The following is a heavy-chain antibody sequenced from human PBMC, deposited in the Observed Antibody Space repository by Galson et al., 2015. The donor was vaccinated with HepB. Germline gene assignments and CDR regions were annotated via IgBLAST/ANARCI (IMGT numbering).Heavy chain of an antibody. J-gene: IGHJ3*02. CDR3: ARHPTDSSGYPYDAFDI. V-gene: IGHV4-39*01. Sequence: SETLSLPCPVSGGSISSRSYSWCWIRQPPGKGLEWIGSIYYSGSTYYNPSLKSRVTISVDTSKNQFSLKLSSVTAADTAVYYCARHPTDSSGYPYDAFDIWGQGTMVTVSS. D-gene: IGHD3-22*01. CDR1: GGSISSRSYS. CDR2: IYYSGST.